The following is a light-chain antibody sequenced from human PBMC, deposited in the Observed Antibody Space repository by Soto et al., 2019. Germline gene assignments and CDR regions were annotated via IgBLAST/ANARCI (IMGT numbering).Light chain of an antibody. J-gene: IGKJ1*01. Sequence: EIVLTRSPGTLSLSPGERATLSCRASQSVSSSYLAWYQQEPGQAPRLLIYGASSRATGIPDRFSGSGSGTDFTLTISRLEPEDFAVYYCQQYGSSRTFGQGTKVDIK. CDR3: QQYGSSRT. CDR1: QSVSSSY. CDR2: GAS. V-gene: IGKV3-20*01.